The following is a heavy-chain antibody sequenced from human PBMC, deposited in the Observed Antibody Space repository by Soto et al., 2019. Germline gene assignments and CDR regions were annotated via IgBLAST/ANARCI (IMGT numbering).Heavy chain of an antibody. CDR1: GGTFSSYA. J-gene: IGHJ6*02. CDR2: IIPSFGTA. Sequence: QVQLVQSGAEVKKPGSSVKVSCKASGGTFSSYALSWLRQAPGQGLEWMGGIIPSFGTANYAQKFQGRVTITADEFTSTGYLEVSSLRSEDTAVYYCARNHGSLVPAATGGYFYYALDVWGQGTTVIVSS. D-gene: IGHD2-2*01. CDR3: ARNHGSLVPAATGGYFYYALDV. V-gene: IGHV1-69*01.